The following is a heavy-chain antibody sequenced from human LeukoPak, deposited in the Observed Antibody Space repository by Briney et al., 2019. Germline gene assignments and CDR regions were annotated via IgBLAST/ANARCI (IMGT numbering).Heavy chain of an antibody. CDR1: GVSISSSNSY. J-gene: IGHJ4*02. CDR2: IYYSGNT. CDR3: ARHTPRNHQLLTN. D-gene: IGHD2-2*01. V-gene: IGHV4-39*01. Sequence: SETLSLTCTVSGVSISSSNSYWGWIRQPPGKGLEWIGSIYYSGNTYYNASLKSQVSISIDTSKNQFSLKLSSVTAADTAVYYCARHTPRNHQLLTNWGQGTLVTVSS.